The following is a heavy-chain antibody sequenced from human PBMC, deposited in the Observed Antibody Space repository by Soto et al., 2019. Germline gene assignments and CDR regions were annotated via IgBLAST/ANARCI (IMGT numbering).Heavy chain of an antibody. Sequence: GGSLRLSCAASGFTFSSYSMNWVRQAPGKGLEWVSSISSSSSYIYYADSVKGRFTISRDNAKNSLYLQVNSLRAEDTAVYYCARGTTGGQVYWGQGTLVTVSS. CDR2: ISSSSSYI. D-gene: IGHD1-1*01. V-gene: IGHV3-21*01. CDR3: ARGTTGGQVY. CDR1: GFTFSSYS. J-gene: IGHJ4*02.